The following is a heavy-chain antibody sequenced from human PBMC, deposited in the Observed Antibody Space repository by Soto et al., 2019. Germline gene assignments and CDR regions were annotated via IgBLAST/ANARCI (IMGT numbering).Heavy chain of an antibody. V-gene: IGHV3-11*01. J-gene: IGHJ5*02. D-gene: IGHD6-13*01. CDR2: ISSSGSTI. CDR3: ARDHEQQLAHWFDP. Sequence: QVQLVESGGGLAKPGGSLRLSCAASGFTFSDYYMSWIRQAPGKRLEWVSYISSSGSTIYYADSVKGRFTISRDNAKNSLYLQMNSLRAEDTAVYYCARDHEQQLAHWFDPWGQGTLVTVSS. CDR1: GFTFSDYY.